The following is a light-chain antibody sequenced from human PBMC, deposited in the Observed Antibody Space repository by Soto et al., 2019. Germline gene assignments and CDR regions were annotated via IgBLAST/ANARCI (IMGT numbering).Light chain of an antibody. CDR2: DNN. V-gene: IGLV1-44*01. J-gene: IGLJ3*02. CDR3: ALWDDSLNGPV. CDR1: SSNIGSNP. Sequence: QSVLTQPPSASGTPGQRVTLSCSGSSSNIGSNPVNWYQHFPGTAPKLLIFDNNQRPSGVPDRFSGSKYGTSASLAISGLQSEDEADYYCALWDDSLNGPVFGGGTKVTVL.